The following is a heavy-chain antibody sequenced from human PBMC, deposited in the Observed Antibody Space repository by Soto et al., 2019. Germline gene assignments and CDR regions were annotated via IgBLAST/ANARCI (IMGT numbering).Heavy chain of an antibody. CDR1: GGSISSGGYS. CDR3: ARASTTVTTLDY. D-gene: IGHD4-17*01. CDR2: IYHSGST. J-gene: IGHJ4*02. V-gene: IGHV4-30-2*01. Sequence: SETLSLTCAVSGGSISSGGYSWSWIRQPPGKGLEWIGYIYHSGSTYYNPSLKSRVTISVDRSKNQFSLKLSSVTAADTAVYYCARASTTVTTLDYWGQGTLVTSP.